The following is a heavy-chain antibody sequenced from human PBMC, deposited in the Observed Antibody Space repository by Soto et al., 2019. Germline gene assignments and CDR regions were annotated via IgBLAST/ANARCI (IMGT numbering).Heavy chain of an antibody. Sequence: GGSLRLSCAASGFTFSSYAMHWVRQAPGKGLEWVAVISYDGSNKYYADSVKGRFTISRDNSKNTLYLQMNSLRAEDTAVYYCARELLDHASYVYYYGMDVWGQGTTVTVSS. CDR1: GFTFSSYA. J-gene: IGHJ6*02. V-gene: IGHV3-30-3*01. CDR2: ISYDGSNK. CDR3: ARELLDHASYVYYYGMDV. D-gene: IGHD3-10*01.